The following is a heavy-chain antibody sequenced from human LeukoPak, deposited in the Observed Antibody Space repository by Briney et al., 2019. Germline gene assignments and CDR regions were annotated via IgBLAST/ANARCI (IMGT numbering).Heavy chain of an antibody. J-gene: IGHJ5*02. V-gene: IGHV4-34*01. CDR1: GGSFSGYY. D-gene: IGHD2-2*02. CDR2: INHSGST. CDR3: ARCGVVPAAIPFDP. Sequence: SETLSLTCAVYGGSFSGYYWSWIRQPPGKGLEWIGEINHSGSTIYNPSLKSRVTISVDTSKNQFSLKLSSVTAADTAVYYCARCGVVPAAIPFDPWGQGTLVTVSS.